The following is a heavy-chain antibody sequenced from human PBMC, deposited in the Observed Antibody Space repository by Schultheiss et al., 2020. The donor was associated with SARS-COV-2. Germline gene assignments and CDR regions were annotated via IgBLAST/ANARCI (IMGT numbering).Heavy chain of an antibody. D-gene: IGHD4-17*01. CDR2: IYYSGST. Sequence: SQTLSLTCTVSGGSISSGGYYWSWIRQPPGKGLEWIGYIYYSGSTYYNPSLKSRGTMSVDTSKNQFSLKLSSVTAADTAVYYCARTTVTVAVDYWGQGTLVTVSS. J-gene: IGHJ4*02. CDR3: ARTTVTVAVDY. CDR1: GGSISSGGYY. V-gene: IGHV4-30-4*01.